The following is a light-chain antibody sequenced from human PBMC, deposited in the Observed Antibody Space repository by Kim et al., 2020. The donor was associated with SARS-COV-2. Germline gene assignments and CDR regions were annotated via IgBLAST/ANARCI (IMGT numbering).Light chain of an antibody. V-gene: IGKV3-20*01. J-gene: IGKJ2*01. Sequence: LAPGERATLSCRASQSVSSSYLAWYQQKPGQAPRLLIYGASSTATGIPDRFSGSGSGTDFTLTINRLEPEDFAVYFCQQYGSSPYTFGQGTKLEIK. CDR3: QQYGSSPYT. CDR1: QSVSSSY. CDR2: GAS.